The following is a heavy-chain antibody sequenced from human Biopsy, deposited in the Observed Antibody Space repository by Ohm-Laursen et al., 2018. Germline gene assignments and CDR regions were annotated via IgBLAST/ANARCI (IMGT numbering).Heavy chain of an antibody. CDR2: INHSGST. V-gene: IGHV4-34*01. CDR1: GDSINSSY. Sequence: SETLSLTCTVSGDSINSSYWSWIRQTPGKGLEWIGEINHSGSTNYKPSLDSRVAISADTSKNQFSLNLYSVTAADTAVYFCARGLPRIAPMVRGRRTWFDPWGQGTLVTVSS. D-gene: IGHD3-10*01. CDR3: ARGLPRIAPMVRGRRTWFDP. J-gene: IGHJ5*02.